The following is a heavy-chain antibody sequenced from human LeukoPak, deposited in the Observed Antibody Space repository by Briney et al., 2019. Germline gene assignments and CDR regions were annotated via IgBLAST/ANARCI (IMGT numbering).Heavy chain of an antibody. CDR1: GYIFTSYA. V-gene: IGHV1-3*01. CDR3: ARLSQTTRGYSYGSALVY. Sequence: GASVKVSCKASGYIFTSYAMHWVRQAPGQRLEWMGWINAGNGNTKYSQKFQGRVTITRDTSASTAYMELSSLRSDDTAVYYCARLSQTTRGYSYGSALVYWGQGTLVTVSS. D-gene: IGHD5-18*01. CDR2: INAGNGNT. J-gene: IGHJ4*02.